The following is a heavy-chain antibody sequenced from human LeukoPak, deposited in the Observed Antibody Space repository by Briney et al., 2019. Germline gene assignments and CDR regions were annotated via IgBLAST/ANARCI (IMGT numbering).Heavy chain of an antibody. D-gene: IGHD3-22*01. CDR1: GFTFSDYQ. Sequence: GGSLRLSCAASGFTFSDYQMSWIRQAPGKGLEWVSYISSSSSYTNYADSVKGRFTNSRDNAKNSLYLQMNSLRAEDTAVYYCAKAYYDTSGRMGGFDYWGQGTLVTVSS. V-gene: IGHV3-11*03. J-gene: IGHJ4*02. CDR3: AKAYYDTSGRMGGFDY. CDR2: ISSSSSYT.